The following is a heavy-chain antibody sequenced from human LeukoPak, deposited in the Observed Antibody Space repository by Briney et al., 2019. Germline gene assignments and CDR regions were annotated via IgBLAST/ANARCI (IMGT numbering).Heavy chain of an antibody. V-gene: IGHV3-9*01. CDR1: GFKFNDYA. D-gene: IGHD1-26*01. Sequence: GGSLRLPCVASGFKFNDYAMHWVRQAPGKGLEWVSGLSWHSGSIGYADSVKGRFIISRDNAKNSLYLEMNSLRPEDSALYYCAKETKVGENLYYFDYWGRGTLVTVSS. J-gene: IGHJ4*02. CDR3: AKETKVGENLYYFDY. CDR2: LSWHSGSI.